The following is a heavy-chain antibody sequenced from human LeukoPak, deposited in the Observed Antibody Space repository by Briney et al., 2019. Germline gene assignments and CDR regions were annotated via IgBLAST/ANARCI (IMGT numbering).Heavy chain of an antibody. V-gene: IGHV4-59*08. CDR1: GGSISSYY. CDR2: IYYSGGT. CDR3: ARQARGYGDQGAFDI. J-gene: IGHJ3*02. Sequence: SETLSLTCTVSGGSISSYYWSWIRQPPGKGLEWIGYIYYSGGTNYNPSLKSRVTISVDTSKNQFSLKLSSVTAADTAVYYCARQARGYGDQGAFDIWGQGTMVTVSS. D-gene: IGHD4-17*01.